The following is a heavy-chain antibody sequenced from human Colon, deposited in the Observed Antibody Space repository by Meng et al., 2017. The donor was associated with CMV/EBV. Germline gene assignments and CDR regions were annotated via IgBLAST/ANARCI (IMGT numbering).Heavy chain of an antibody. J-gene: IGHJ4*02. CDR2: IYYSGST. Sequence: QRQTGPGRVTPSETLSISTTVSGGSISSSSYYWGWIRQPPGKGLEWIGSIYYSGSTYYNPSLKSRVTISVDTSKNQFSLKLSSVTAADTAVYYCARAAAAGEYYFDYWGQGTLVTVSS. D-gene: IGHD6-13*01. CDR1: GGSISSSSYY. V-gene: IGHV4-39*07. CDR3: ARAAAAGEYYFDY.